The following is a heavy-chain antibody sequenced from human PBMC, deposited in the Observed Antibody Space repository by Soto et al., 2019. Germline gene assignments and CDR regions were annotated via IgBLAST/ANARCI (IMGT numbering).Heavy chain of an antibody. CDR1: GLRFSISP. Sequence: RRSLRLSCLASGLRFSISPMHWVRQAPGKGPEWVALISYDGTNKFYADSVKGRFTISRDNSKSTLYLQVDSLRPEDAAVYYCARDPKTSGGQHWAFNYFDSWGQVTRVTVSS. J-gene: IGHJ4*02. CDR3: ARDPKTSGGQHWAFNYFDS. V-gene: IGHV3-30-3*01. CDR2: ISYDGTNK. D-gene: IGHD7-27*01.